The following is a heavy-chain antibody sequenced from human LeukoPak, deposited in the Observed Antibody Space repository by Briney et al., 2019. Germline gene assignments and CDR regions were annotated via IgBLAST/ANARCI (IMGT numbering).Heavy chain of an antibody. D-gene: IGHD1-26*01. V-gene: IGHV3-53*01. CDR2: IYSGGSA. CDR1: GFSVISNY. Sequence: TGGSLILCCAASGFSVISNYMNWVRQAPGKGLEWVSVIYSGGSANYIDSVKGRFTISRDNSKNTLYLQMNSLRAEDTAVYYCARDAGGTYALAFDLWGQGTMVTVSS. CDR3: ARDAGGTYALAFDL. J-gene: IGHJ3*01.